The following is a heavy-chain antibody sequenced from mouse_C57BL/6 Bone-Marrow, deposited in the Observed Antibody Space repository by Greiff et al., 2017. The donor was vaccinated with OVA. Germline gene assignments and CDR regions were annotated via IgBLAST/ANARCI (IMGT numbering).Heavy chain of an antibody. J-gene: IGHJ4*01. V-gene: IGHV5-15*04. D-gene: IGHD2-3*01. CDR2: ISNLAYSI. CDR1: GFTFSDYG. CDR3: ARLLIYDGAYYYAMDY. Sequence: EVKVEESGGGLVQPGGSLKLSCAASGFTFSDYGMAWVRQAPRKGPEWVAFISNLAYSIYYADTVTGRFTISRENAKNTLYLEMSSLRSEDTAMYYCARLLIYDGAYYYAMDYWGQGTSVTVSS.